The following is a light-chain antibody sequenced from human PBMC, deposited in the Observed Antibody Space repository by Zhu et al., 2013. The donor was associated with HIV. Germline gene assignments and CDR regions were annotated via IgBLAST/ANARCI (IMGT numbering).Light chain of an antibody. Sequence: IVLTQSPDLLSVSPGDRATLSCRASQSISTNLAWYQQKPGQPPRLLIFGASTRATGVSARFSGSGSGTDFTLSISRLEPEDFALYYCQQYGDSPPFTFGPGTKVDIK. CDR1: QSISTN. J-gene: IGKJ3*01. V-gene: IGKV3-20*01. CDR2: GAS. CDR3: QQYGDSPPFT.